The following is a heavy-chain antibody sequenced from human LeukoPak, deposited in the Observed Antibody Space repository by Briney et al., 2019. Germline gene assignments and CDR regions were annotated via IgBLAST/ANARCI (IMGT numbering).Heavy chain of an antibody. CDR3: ARDPGPSHYDFWSGYVDAFDI. CDR1: GFTFSSYG. D-gene: IGHD3-3*01. CDR2: IWYDGSNK. Sequence: PGGSLRLSCAASGFTFSSYGMHWVRQAPGKGLEWVAVIWYDGSNKYYADSVKGRFTISRDNSKNTLYLQMNSLRAEDMAVYYCARDPGPSHYDFWSGYVDAFDIWGQGTMVTVSS. J-gene: IGHJ3*02. V-gene: IGHV3-33*01.